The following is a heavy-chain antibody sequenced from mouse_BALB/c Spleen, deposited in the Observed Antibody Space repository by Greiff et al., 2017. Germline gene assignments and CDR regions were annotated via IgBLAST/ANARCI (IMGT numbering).Heavy chain of an antibody. CDR1: GYAFSSSW. J-gene: IGHJ4*01. CDR2: IYPGDGDT. V-gene: IGHV1-82*01. CDR3: ARRDYGSSHYYAMDY. Sequence: VQLQQSGPELVKPGASVKISCKASGYAFSSSWMNWVKQRPGQGLEWIGRIYPGDGDTNYNGKFKGKATLTADKSSSTAYMQLSSLTSVDSAVYFCARRDYGSSHYYAMDYWGQGTSVTVSS. D-gene: IGHD1-1*01.